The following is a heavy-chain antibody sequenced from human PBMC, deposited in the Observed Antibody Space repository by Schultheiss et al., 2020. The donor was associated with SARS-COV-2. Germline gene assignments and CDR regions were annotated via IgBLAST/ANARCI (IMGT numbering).Heavy chain of an antibody. CDR1: GGSISSGSYY. D-gene: IGHD3-22*01. Sequence: SETLSLTCTVSGGSISSGSYYWSWIRQPAGKGLEWIGYIYYSGSTNYNPSLKSRVTISVDTSKNQFSLKLSSVTAADTAVYYCARALLTMIVGMNWFDPWGQGTLVTVSS. CDR3: ARALLTMIVGMNWFDP. V-gene: IGHV4-61*10. J-gene: IGHJ5*02. CDR2: IYYSGST.